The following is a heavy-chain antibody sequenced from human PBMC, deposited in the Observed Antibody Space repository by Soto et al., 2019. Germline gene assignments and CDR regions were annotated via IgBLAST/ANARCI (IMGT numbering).Heavy chain of an antibody. V-gene: IGHV1-18*01. CDR3: ARDHGNCSGGSCYSIYDYIWGSYPREAFDI. Sequence: GASVKVSCKASGYTFTSYGISWVRQAPGQGLEWMGWISAYNGNTNYAQKLQGRVTMTTDTSTSTAYMELRSLRSDDTAVYYCARDHGNCSGGSCYSIYDYIWGSYPREAFDIWGQGTMVTVSS. CDR2: ISAYNGNT. D-gene: IGHD2-15*01. J-gene: IGHJ3*02. CDR1: GYTFTSYG.